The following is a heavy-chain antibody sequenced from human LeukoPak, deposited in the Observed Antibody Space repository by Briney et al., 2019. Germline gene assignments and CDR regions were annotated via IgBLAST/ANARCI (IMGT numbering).Heavy chain of an antibody. CDR3: ARTVMSFDY. Sequence: PGGSLRLSCAASGFTFSTYWMSWVRQAPGKGLEWVASIKEDGSERYYVDSVKGRFTISRDNAKNSLFLQMNSLRVEDTAVYYCARTVMSFDYWGQGTLVTVSS. D-gene: IGHD2-8*01. V-gene: IGHV3-7*01. CDR1: GFTFSTYW. J-gene: IGHJ4*02. CDR2: IKEDGSER.